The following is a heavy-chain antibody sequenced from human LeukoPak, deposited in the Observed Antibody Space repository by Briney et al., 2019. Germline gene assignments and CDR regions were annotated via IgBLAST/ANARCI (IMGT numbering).Heavy chain of an antibody. J-gene: IGHJ4*02. D-gene: IGHD2-15*01. Sequence: PGGSLRLSCAASGFTFSSYSMNWVRQAPGKGLEWVSSISSSSSYIYYADSVKGRFTISRDNAKNSLYLQMNSLRAEDTAVYYCARDGIFIGWSDTYYFDYWGQGTLVTVSS. CDR1: GFTFSSYS. CDR2: ISSSSSYI. V-gene: IGHV3-21*01. CDR3: ARDGIFIGWSDTYYFDY.